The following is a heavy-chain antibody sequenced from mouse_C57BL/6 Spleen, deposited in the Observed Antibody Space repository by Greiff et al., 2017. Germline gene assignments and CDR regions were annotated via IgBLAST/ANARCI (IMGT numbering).Heavy chain of an antibody. D-gene: IGHD2-5*01. CDR2: IDPSDSET. CDR1: GYTFTSYW. J-gene: IGHJ1*03. Sequence: VQLQQPGAELVRPGSSVKLSCKASGYTFTSYWMHWVKQRPIQGLAWIGNIDPSDSETHYNQKFKDKATLTVDKSSSTAYMQLSSLTSEDSAVYYCARESSNYYWYFDVWGTGTTVTVSS. CDR3: ARESSNYYWYFDV. V-gene: IGHV1-52*01.